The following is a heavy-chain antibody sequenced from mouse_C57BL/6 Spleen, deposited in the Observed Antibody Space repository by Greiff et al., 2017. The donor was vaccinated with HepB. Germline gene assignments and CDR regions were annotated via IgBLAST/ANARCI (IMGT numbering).Heavy chain of an antibody. CDR1: GYTFTDYE. Sequence: VQRVESGAELVRPGASVTLSCKASGYTFTDYEMHWVKQTPVHGLEWIGAIDPETGGTAYNQKFKGKAILTADKSSSTAYMELRSLTSEDSAVYYCTRRTGRGFAYWGQGTLVTVSA. CDR2: IDPETGGT. CDR3: TRRTGRGFAY. D-gene: IGHD4-1*01. J-gene: IGHJ3*01. V-gene: IGHV1-15*01.